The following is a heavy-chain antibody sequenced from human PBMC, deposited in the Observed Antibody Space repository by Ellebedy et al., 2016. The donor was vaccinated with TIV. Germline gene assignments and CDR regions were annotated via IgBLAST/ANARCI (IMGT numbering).Heavy chain of an antibody. D-gene: IGHD3-10*01. CDR2: ISPNNGGI. V-gene: IGHV1-2*02. CDR1: GYSFTGYY. CDR3: AREDSTNYGSGYDF. J-gene: IGHJ4*02. Sequence: AASVKVSCKASGYSFTGYYMHWVRQAPGQGLEWMGWISPNNGGISYAQKFQGRVTMTRDTSISTAYMELSRLRSDGTAVYYCAREDSTNYGSGYDFWGQGTLVTVSS.